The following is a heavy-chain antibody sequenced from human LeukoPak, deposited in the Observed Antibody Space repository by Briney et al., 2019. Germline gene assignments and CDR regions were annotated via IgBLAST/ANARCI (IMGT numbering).Heavy chain of an antibody. CDR3: AKTAGGVWFDP. J-gene: IGHJ5*02. CDR2: ISSSSSTI. CDR1: GFTFSSCS. V-gene: IGHV3-48*01. Sequence: GGSLRLSCAASGFTFSSCSMNWVRQAPGKGLEWVSYISSSSSTIYYADSVKGRFTISRDNAKNSLYLQMNSLRAEDTAVYYCAKTAGGVWFDPWGQGTLVTVSS. D-gene: IGHD6-25*01.